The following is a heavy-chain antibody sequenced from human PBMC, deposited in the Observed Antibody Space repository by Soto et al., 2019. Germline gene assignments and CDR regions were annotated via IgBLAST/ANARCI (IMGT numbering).Heavy chain of an antibody. V-gene: IGHV5-10-1*01. D-gene: IGHD2-2*01. CDR1: GYSFTSYW. Sequence: GESLKISCKGSGYSFTSYWISWVRQMPGKGLEWIGRIDPSDSYTNYSPSFQGHVTISTDKSISTAYLQWSSLKASDTAMYYCAATNCSSTSCNPYSCYYGMHVWGEGTTVTVS. CDR2: IDPSDSYT. CDR3: AATNCSSTSCNPYSCYYGMHV. J-gene: IGHJ6*02.